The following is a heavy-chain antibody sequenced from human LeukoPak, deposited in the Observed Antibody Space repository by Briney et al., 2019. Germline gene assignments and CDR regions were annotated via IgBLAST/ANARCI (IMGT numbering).Heavy chain of an antibody. CDR1: GFTFVNYG. Sequence: GGSLRLSCAASGFTFVNYGFHWVRQAPVKALEWVAFISYNGNQKYGDSVRGRFTVSRDNSKNTLYLQMNSLRDEDTAVYYCAREDHSKGDYWGQGTLVTVSS. V-gene: IGHV3-30-3*01. CDR3: AREDHSKGDY. J-gene: IGHJ4*02. CDR2: ISYNGNQ. D-gene: IGHD2/OR15-2a*01.